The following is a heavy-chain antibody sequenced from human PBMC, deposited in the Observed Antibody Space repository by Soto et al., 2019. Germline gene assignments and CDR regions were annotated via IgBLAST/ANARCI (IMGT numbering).Heavy chain of an antibody. D-gene: IGHD6-6*01. CDR2: MNPNSGNT. V-gene: IGHV1-8*01. J-gene: IGHJ5*02. CDR3: GRGVPPYRSSSGWFYP. Sequence: QVQLVQSGAEVKKPGASVKVSCKASGYTFTSNDINWVRQATGQGLEWMGWMNPNSGNTGYAQKFQGRVTMTRNTTITTAYMQLSGLRSDDTPVYYCGRGVPPYRSSSGWFYPWGQGTLVTVSS. CDR1: GYTFTSND.